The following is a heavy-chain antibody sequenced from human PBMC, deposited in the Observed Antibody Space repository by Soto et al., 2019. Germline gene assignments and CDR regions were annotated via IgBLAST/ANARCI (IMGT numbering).Heavy chain of an antibody. J-gene: IGHJ6*02. V-gene: IGHV3-21*06. D-gene: IGHD3-3*01. Sequence: GGSLRLSCAASGFSFTHYTMNWVRQAPGKGLEWVSAISSSGVYIYYADSVQGRFTISRDNARNSLYLQMDSLGAEDTAVYYCARANYDFWSGSSNYFGMDVWGQGTTVTVSS. CDR1: GFSFTHYT. CDR3: ARANYDFWSGSSNYFGMDV. CDR2: ISSSGVYI.